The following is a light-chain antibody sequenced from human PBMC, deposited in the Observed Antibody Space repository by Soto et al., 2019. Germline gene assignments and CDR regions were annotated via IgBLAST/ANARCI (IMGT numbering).Light chain of an antibody. Sequence: EIVLTQSPGTLSLSPGERATLSCRASQSVSRSFLAWYQQKPGQAPRLLIYGASSMATGIPDRFSGSGSGTDFTLTIGRLEPEDSALYYCQQYDTSPRTFGQGTKLEI. V-gene: IGKV3-20*01. CDR1: QSVSRSF. CDR3: QQYDTSPRT. J-gene: IGKJ2*01. CDR2: GAS.